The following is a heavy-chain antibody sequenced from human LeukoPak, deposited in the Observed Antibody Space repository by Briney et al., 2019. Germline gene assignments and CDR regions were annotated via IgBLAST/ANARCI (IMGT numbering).Heavy chain of an antibody. CDR3: ARHKGTTLDY. D-gene: IGHD4-17*01. CDR1: GDSISSGTYY. J-gene: IGHJ4*02. V-gene: IGHV4-39*01. CDR2: IYYSGTT. Sequence: SETLSLTCTVSGDSISSGTYYWGWIRQPPGKGLEWIGSIYYSGTTYYNPSLKSRVTISVDTSKNQFSLKLGSATAADTAVYYCARHKGTTLDYWGQGTLVTVSS.